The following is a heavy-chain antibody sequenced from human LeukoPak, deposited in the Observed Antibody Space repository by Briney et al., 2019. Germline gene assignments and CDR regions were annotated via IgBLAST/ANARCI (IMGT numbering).Heavy chain of an antibody. CDR3: AKDSFPRSGYYYGNWFDP. D-gene: IGHD3-22*01. J-gene: IGHJ5*02. CDR2: ISGSGGST. V-gene: IGHV3-23*01. Sequence: PGGSLRLSCAASGFTFSSYAMSWVRQAPGKGLEWVSGISGSGGSTYYADSVKGRFTISRDNSKNTLYLQMNSLRAEDTAVYYWAKDSFPRSGYYYGNWFDPWGQGTLVTVSS. CDR1: GFTFSSYA.